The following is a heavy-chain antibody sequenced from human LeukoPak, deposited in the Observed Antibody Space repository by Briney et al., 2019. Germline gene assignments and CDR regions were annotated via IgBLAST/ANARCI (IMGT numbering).Heavy chain of an antibody. CDR3: AGTTVTTTGEVDY. CDR2: IYHSGST. D-gene: IGHD4-17*01. CDR1: GGSISSSNW. Sequence: SGTLSLACAVSGGSISSSNWWSWVRQPPGKGLEWIGEIYHSGSTNYNPSLKSRVTISVDKSKNQFSLKLSSVTAADTAVYYCAGTTVTTTGEVDYCGQGTLVTVSS. J-gene: IGHJ4*02. V-gene: IGHV4-4*02.